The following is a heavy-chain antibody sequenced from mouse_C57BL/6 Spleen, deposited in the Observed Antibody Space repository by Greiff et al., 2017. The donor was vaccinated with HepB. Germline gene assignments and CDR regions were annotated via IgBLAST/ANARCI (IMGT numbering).Heavy chain of an antibody. CDR2: ISYDGSN. J-gene: IGHJ4*01. V-gene: IGHV3-6*01. Sequence: EVKLVESGPGLVKPSQSLSLTCSVTGYSITSGYYWNWIRQFPGNKLEWMGYISYDGSNNYNPSLKNRISITRDTSKNQFFLKLNSVTTEDTATYYCARYDGYLAYAMDYWGQGTSVTVSS. CDR3: ARYDGYLAYAMDY. CDR1: GYSITSGYY. D-gene: IGHD2-3*01.